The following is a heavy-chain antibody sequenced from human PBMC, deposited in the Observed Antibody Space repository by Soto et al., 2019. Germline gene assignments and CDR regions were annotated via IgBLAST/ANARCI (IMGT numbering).Heavy chain of an antibody. CDR1: GFTVSSNY. J-gene: IGHJ4*02. V-gene: IGHV3-66*01. Sequence: GGSLRLSCAASGFTVSSNYMSWVRQAPGKGLEWISIIYSAGNTYYADSVKGRFTISRDNSKNTLYLQMNSLRAEDTAVYYCARSKYSSSWYYFDYWGQGTLVTVSS. CDR3: ARSKYSSSWYYFDY. CDR2: IYSAGNT. D-gene: IGHD6-13*01.